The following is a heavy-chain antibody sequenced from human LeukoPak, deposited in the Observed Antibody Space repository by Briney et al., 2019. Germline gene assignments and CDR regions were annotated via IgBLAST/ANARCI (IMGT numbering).Heavy chain of an antibody. CDR3: ARVRYCSSTSCYRGRYWYFDL. J-gene: IGHJ2*01. V-gene: IGHV4-59*01. D-gene: IGHD2-2*02. CDR1: GGSISSYY. Sequence: SXTLSLTCTVSGGSISSYYWSWIGQPTGKGLEWIGYIYYSGSTNYNPSLKRRVTISVDKSKKKFSLKLSSVTAADTAVYHCARVRYCSSTSCYRGRYWYFDLWGRGTLVTVSS. CDR2: IYYSGST.